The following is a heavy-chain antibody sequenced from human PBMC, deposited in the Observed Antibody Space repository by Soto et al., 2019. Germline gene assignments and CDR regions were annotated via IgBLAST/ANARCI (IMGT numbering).Heavy chain of an antibody. CDR2: INHSGST. J-gene: IGHJ5*02. D-gene: IGHD6-13*01. Sequence: PSETLSLTCAVYSGSFSGYYWSWIRQTPGKGLEWIGEINHSGSTNYNPSLKSRVTISVDTSKNQFSLKLSSVTAADTAVYYCARGEGAAAGTGWFDPWGQGTLVTV. V-gene: IGHV4-34*01. CDR3: ARGEGAAAGTGWFDP. CDR1: SGSFSGYY.